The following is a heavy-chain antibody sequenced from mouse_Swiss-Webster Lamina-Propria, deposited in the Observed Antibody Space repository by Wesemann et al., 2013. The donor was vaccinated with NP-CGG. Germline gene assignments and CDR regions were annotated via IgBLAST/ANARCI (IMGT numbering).Heavy chain of an antibody. CDR3: ARVMTHYAMDY. CDR1: GFTFSSYT. Sequence: GGSLKLSCAASGFTFSSYTMSWVRQTPEKRLEWVATISSGGGNTYYPDSVKGRFTISRDNAKNNLYLQMSSLRSEDTALYYCARVMTHYAMDYWGQGTSVTVSS. CDR2: ISSGGGNT. J-gene: IGHJ4*01. V-gene: IGHV5-9*03. D-gene: IGHD2-2*01.